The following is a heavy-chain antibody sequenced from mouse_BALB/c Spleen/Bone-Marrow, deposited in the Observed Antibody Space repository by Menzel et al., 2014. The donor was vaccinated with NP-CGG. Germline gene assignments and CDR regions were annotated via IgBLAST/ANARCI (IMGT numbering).Heavy chain of an antibody. D-gene: IGHD1-1*01. Sequence: VHLVESGPGLVAPSQSLSITCTVSGFSLPSFGVHWVRRSPGKGLEWLGVIWAGGSTNYYSALMSRLSISKDNSKSQVFLKMNSLQTDDTAMYYCARDRYYYGSPYWYFDVWGAGTTVTVSS. V-gene: IGHV2-9*02. CDR1: GFSLPSFG. CDR3: ARDRYYYGSPYWYFDV. CDR2: IWAGGST. J-gene: IGHJ1*01.